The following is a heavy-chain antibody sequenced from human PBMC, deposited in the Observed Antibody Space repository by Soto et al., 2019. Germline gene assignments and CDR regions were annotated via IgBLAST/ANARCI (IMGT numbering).Heavy chain of an antibody. CDR2: IYTSGST. Sequence: PSETLSLTCTVSGGSISSYYWSWIRQPAGKGLEWIGRIYTSGSTNYNPSLKSRVTMSVDTSKNQFSLKLSSVTAADTAVYYCAREVDSSGYYPYYFDYWGQGTLVTVSS. J-gene: IGHJ4*02. V-gene: IGHV4-4*07. CDR1: GGSISSYY. CDR3: AREVDSSGYYPYYFDY. D-gene: IGHD3-22*01.